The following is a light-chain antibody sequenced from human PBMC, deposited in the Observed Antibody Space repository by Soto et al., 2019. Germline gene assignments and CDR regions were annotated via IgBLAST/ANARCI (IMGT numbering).Light chain of an antibody. V-gene: IGKV1-33*01. CDR1: QDINIY. CDR2: DAS. CDR3: QQYDILPST. Sequence: DIQMTQSPSSLFASVGDRVTITCQATQDINIYLNWYQQKPGKAPNLLIYDASNLEIGVPSRFSGSGSGTHFTFTISSLQTGDIGTYYCQQYDILPSTFGRGTRLEI. J-gene: IGKJ5*01.